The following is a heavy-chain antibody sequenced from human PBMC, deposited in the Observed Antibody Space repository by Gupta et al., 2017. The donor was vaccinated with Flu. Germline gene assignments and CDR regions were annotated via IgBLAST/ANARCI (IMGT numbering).Heavy chain of an antibody. J-gene: IGHJ2*01. CDR3: ARDPTPELCWNLGP. CDR1: GYSFADSY. V-gene: IGHV1-2*02. D-gene: IGHD2-21*01. CDR2: INHDSGDS. Sequence: VQLVQSGAEVKKPGASMKVSCKASGYSFADSYIHWARQAPGQGLEWMGWINHDSGDSKYAQKFKAMVTLTRDTSITTVWMELNRLTSDDTAVYYCARDPTPELCWNLGPWGRGTLVTVSS.